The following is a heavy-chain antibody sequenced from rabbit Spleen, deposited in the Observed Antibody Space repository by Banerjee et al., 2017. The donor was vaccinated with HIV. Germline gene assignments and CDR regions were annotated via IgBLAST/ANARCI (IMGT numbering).Heavy chain of an antibody. CDR1: GFSFSDRDV. V-gene: IGHV1S45*01. Sequence: QEQLEESGGGLVLPGGSLKLSCKASGFSFSDRDVMCWVRQAPGKGLEWIACIYAGNIGSTYYASWAKGRFTISKTSSTTVTLQMTSLTAADTATYFCARGAGYGGYGDGNLWGPGTLVTVS. J-gene: IGHJ4*01. CDR2: IYAGNIGST. D-gene: IGHD6-1*01. CDR3: ARGAGYGGYGDGNL.